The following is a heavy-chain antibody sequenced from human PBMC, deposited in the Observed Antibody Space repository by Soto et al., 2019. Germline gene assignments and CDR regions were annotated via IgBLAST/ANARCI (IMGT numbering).Heavy chain of an antibody. Sequence: GGSLRLSCAASGFTFSSYSMNWVRQAPGKGLEWVSYISSSSSTIYYADSVKGRFTISRDNAKNSLYLQMNSLRDEDTAVYYCARDRRLHGKYYYCYGMYVWGQGTTVTVSS. CDR1: GFTFSSYS. CDR3: ARDRRLHGKYYYCYGMYV. V-gene: IGHV3-48*02. J-gene: IGHJ6*02. CDR2: ISSSSSTI. D-gene: IGHD4-4*01.